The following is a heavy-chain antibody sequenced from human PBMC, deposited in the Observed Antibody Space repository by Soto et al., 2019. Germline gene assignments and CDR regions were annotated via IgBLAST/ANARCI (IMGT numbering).Heavy chain of an antibody. CDR1: GFIFSDYD. J-gene: IGHJ6*02. CDR2: ISSSGSTI. Sequence: GGSVRLSCAAAGFIFSDYDMNWVRQAPGKGLEWVSYISSSGSTIDYADSVKGRFTISRDNTKNSLYLQMNSLRAEDTAVYYCAREVDIVASFYYYGMDVWGQGTTVTVSS. CDR3: AREVDIVASFYYYGMDV. V-gene: IGHV3-48*03. D-gene: IGHD5-12*01.